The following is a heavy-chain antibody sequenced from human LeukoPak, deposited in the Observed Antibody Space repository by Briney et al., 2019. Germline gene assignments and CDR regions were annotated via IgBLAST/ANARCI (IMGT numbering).Heavy chain of an antibody. D-gene: IGHD5-12*01. V-gene: IGHV4-34*01. Sequence: SETLSLTCGVNGGSISDYYWAWVRQSPGKGLEWIGEIQHTGSTKYHPSLKSRVAISLDTSKNEFSLNLNSVTAADTAVYYCARVPRNIVMTTIKGYYFDYWGQGTLVTVSS. CDR2: IQHTGST. CDR3: ARVPRNIVMTTIKGYYFDY. CDR1: GGSISDYY. J-gene: IGHJ4*02.